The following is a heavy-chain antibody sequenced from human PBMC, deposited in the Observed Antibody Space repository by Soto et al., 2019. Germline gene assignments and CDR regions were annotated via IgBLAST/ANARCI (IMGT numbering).Heavy chain of an antibody. CDR2: INHSGST. Sequence: QVQLQQWGAGLLKPSETLSLTCAVYGGSFSGYYWSWIRQPPGKGLEWIGEINHSGSTNYNPSLKSRVTISVDTSKNQFSLKLSSVTAADTAVYYCARGLRGPPFYYYMDVWGKGTTVTVSS. D-gene: IGHD3-10*01. J-gene: IGHJ6*03. CDR3: ARGLRGPPFYYYMDV. V-gene: IGHV4-34*01. CDR1: GGSFSGYY.